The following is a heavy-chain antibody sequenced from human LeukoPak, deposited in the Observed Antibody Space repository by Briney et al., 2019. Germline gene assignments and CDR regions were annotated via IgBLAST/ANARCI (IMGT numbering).Heavy chain of an antibody. D-gene: IGHD2-8*01. Sequence: ASVKVSCKASGYTFTSYYMRWVRQAPGQGLEWMGIINPSGGSTSYAQKFQGRVTMTRDMSTSTVDMELSSLRSEDTAVYYCARDRPHCTNGVCHPTYYFDYWGQGTLVTVSS. CDR1: GYTFTSYY. J-gene: IGHJ4*02. V-gene: IGHV1-46*01. CDR3: ARDRPHCTNGVCHPTYYFDY. CDR2: INPSGGST.